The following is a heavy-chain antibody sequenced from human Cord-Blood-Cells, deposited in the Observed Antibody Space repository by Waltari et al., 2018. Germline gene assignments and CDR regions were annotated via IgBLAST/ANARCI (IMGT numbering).Heavy chain of an antibody. J-gene: IGHJ3*02. V-gene: IGHV2-5*01. CDR3: AHRSEWWGINDAFDI. CDR2: IYWNDDK. Sequence: QITLKESGPTLVKPTQTLTLTCTFSGFSLSTSGVGVGWIRQPPGKALEWLALIYWNDDKRYSPSLKGRLTITKDTSKNQVVLTMTNMDPVDTATYDCAHRSEWWGINDAFDIWGQGTMVTVSS. D-gene: IGHD2-15*01. CDR1: GFSLSTSGVG.